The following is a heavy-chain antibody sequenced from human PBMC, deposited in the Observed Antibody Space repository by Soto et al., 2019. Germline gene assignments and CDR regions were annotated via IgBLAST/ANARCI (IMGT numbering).Heavy chain of an antibody. D-gene: IGHD5-12*01. V-gene: IGHV1-69*13. CDR1: GGTFSSYA. CDR2: IIPIFGTA. CDR3: ARDLGYSGYDHGY. Sequence: SVKVSCKASGGTFSSYAISWVRQAPGQGLEWMGGIIPIFGTANYAQKFQGRVTIPADESTSTAYMELSSLRSEDTAVYYCARDLGYSGYDHGYWGQGTLVTVSS. J-gene: IGHJ4*02.